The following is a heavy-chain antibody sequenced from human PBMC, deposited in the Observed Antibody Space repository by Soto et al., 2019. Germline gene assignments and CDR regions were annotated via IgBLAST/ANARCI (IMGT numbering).Heavy chain of an antibody. Sequence: SETLSLTCAVYGGSFSGYYWSWIRQPPGKGLEWIGEINHSGSTNYNPSLKSRVTISVDTSKNQFSLKLSSLTAADTAVYYCARINCSGGSCYSGGFDYWGQGTLVTVSS. CDR1: GGSFSGYY. CDR3: ARINCSGGSCYSGGFDY. D-gene: IGHD2-15*01. V-gene: IGHV4-34*01. J-gene: IGHJ4*02. CDR2: INHSGST.